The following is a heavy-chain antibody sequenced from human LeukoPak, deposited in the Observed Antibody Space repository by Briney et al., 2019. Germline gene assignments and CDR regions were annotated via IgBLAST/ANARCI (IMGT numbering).Heavy chain of an antibody. CDR3: VRHTRTAAF. V-gene: IGHV3-11*06. D-gene: IGHD2-15*01. Sequence: GGSLRLSCAASGFTFSDDYMTWVRQVPGKGLESIAYIGGSGSDTNYADSVRGRFTLSRDNARSSLFLQMNSLTAEDSAVYFCVRHTRTAAFWGQGTLVTVSS. CDR2: IGGSGSDT. J-gene: IGHJ4*02. CDR1: GFTFSDDY.